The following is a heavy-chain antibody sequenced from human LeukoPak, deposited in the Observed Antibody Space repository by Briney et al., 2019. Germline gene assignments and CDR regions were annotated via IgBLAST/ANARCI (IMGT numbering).Heavy chain of an antibody. CDR1: GGSISSGSYY. D-gene: IGHD3-22*01. CDR3: ARVLGALYDSSGYYYEGGWIDY. CDR2: IYTSGST. V-gene: IGHV4-61*02. Sequence: SEALSLTCTVSGGSISSGSYYWSWIRQPAGKGLEWIGRIYTSGSTNYNPSLKSRVTISVDTSKNQFSLKLSSVTAADTAVYYCARVLGALYDSSGYYYEGGWIDYWGQGTLVTVSS. J-gene: IGHJ4*02.